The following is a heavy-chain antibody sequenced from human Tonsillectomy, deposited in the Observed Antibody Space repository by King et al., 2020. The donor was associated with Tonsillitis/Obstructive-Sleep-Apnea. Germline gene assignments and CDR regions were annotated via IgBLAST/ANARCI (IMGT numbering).Heavy chain of an antibody. CDR2: INPSVGST. CDR3: ERDGEGDDYYNYMDV. V-gene: IGHV1-46*01. CDR1: GYTFTRHY. Sequence: QLVQSGAEVKKSGASVRISCKASGYTFTRHYIHWVRQAPGQGLEWMGIINPSVGSTIYAQKFQGRVTMTRDTSTSTVYMELSSLRSEDTAVYYFERDGEGDDYYNYMDVWGKGTTVTVS. D-gene: IGHD3-3*01. J-gene: IGHJ6*03.